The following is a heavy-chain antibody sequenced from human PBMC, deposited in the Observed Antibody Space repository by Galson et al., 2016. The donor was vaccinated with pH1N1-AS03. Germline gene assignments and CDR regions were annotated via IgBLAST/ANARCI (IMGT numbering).Heavy chain of an antibody. CDR2: IHPNDGVT. D-gene: IGHD4-23*01. CDR1: GYTFTDFS. CDR3: GRDPRRPCRGPNSPPAYYFGMDG. V-gene: IGHV1-2*04. J-gene: IGHJ6*02. Sequence: SVKVSCKASGYTFTDFSINWVRQAPGQGLEWMGWIHPNDGVTNYAQKFQAWVTMTRDTYRSTAYLELTGLKSDDTAVDYCGRDPRRPCRGPNSPPAYYFGMDGWGQGTTVIASS.